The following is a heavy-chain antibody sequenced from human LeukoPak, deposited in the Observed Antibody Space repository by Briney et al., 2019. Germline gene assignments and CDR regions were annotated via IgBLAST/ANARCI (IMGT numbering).Heavy chain of an antibody. V-gene: IGHV3-30*04. CDR2: ISYDGSNK. J-gene: IGHJ4*02. CDR1: AFTFSNYA. CDR3: ATLPARSGYDYFDY. D-gene: IGHD5-12*01. Sequence: PGRSLRLSCAASAFTFSNYAMHWVRQAPGKGLEWVAVISYDGSNKYYADSVKGRFTISRDNSKNTLYLQMSSLRAEDTAVYYCATLPARSGYDYFDYWGQGTLVTVSS.